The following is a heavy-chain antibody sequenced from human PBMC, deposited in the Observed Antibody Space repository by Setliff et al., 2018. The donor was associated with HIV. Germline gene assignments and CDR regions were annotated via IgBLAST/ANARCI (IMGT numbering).Heavy chain of an antibody. CDR1: GFTFSSYA. D-gene: IGHD2-2*03. CDR2: ISYEEKNK. V-gene: IGHV3-30*07. J-gene: IGHJ4*02. CDR3: AKVDNGHCDSTSCRDFDY. Sequence: GGSLRLSCAASGFTFSSYAVHWVRQAPGKGLEWVAVISYEEKNKYYADSVKGRFTISRDNSKNVLSLQMNSLRAEDTAVYYCAKVDNGHCDSTSCRDFDYWGRGTLVTVSS.